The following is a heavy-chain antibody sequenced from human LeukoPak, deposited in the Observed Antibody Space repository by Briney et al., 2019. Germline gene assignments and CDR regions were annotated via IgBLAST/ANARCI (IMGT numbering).Heavy chain of an antibody. Sequence: GGSLRLSCAASGFTVSSNYMSWVRQAPGKGLEWVSVIYSGGSKYYSDSAKGRFTISRHNSKNTLYLQMNSLRAEDTAVYYCARDGQGEQRYCSGGSCYSDYYYGMDVWGQGTTVTVSS. CDR3: ARDGQGEQRYCSGGSCYSDYYYGMDV. J-gene: IGHJ6*02. CDR2: IYSGGSK. V-gene: IGHV3-53*04. D-gene: IGHD2-15*01. CDR1: GFTVSSNY.